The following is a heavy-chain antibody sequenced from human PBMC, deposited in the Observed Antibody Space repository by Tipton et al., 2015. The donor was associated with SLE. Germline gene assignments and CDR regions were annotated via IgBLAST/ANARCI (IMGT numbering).Heavy chain of an antibody. CDR2: IYTSGST. V-gene: IGHV4-61*02. Sequence: TLSLTCTVSGGSISSGSYYWSWIRQPAGKGLEWIGRIYTSGSTNYNPSLKSRVTISVDTSKNQFSLKLSSVTAADTAVYYCASAISGSYYVRDAFDIWGQCIMVTVSS. D-gene: IGHD1-26*01. CDR1: GGSISSGSYY. J-gene: IGHJ3*02. CDR3: ASAISGSYYVRDAFDI.